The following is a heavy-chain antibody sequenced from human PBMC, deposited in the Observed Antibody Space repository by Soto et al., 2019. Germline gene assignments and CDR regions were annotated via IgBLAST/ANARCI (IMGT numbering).Heavy chain of an antibody. D-gene: IGHD6-19*01. CDR2: IWYDGSNK. CDR3: ARDQEWLAPHFDY. J-gene: IGHJ4*02. CDR1: GFTFSSYG. Sequence: GGSLRLSCAASGFTFSSYGMHWVRQAPGKGLEWVAVIWYDGSNKYYADSVKGRFTISRDNSKNTLYLQMNSLRAEDTAVYYCARDQEWLAPHFDYWGQGTLVTVSS. V-gene: IGHV3-33*01.